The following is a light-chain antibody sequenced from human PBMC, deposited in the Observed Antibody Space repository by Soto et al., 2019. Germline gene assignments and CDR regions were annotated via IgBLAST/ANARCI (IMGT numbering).Light chain of an antibody. Sequence: QSVLTQPASVSGSPGQSITISCTGTSSDVGGYNYVSWYQQHPGKAPKLMIYDVSNRPSGVSNRFSGSKSGNTASLTISGLQAEDEADYDCSSNTSSSTYVVGTGTKVTDL. V-gene: IGLV2-14*01. CDR1: SSDVGGYNY. CDR3: SSNTSSSTYV. J-gene: IGLJ1*01. CDR2: DVS.